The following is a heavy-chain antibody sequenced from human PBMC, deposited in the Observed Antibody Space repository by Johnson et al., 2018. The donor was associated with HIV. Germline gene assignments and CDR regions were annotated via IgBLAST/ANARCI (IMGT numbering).Heavy chain of an antibody. CDR2: ISSNGGST. D-gene: IGHD1-26*01. J-gene: IGHJ3*02. Sequence: VQLVESGGGLVQPGGSLRLSCAASGFTFSSYAMHWVRQAPGKGLEYVSAISSNGGSTYYANSVKGRFTISRDNSKNTLYLQMGSLRAEDMAVYYCARDLIVGAADAFDIWGQGTMVTVSS. CDR1: GFTFSSYA. V-gene: IGHV3-64*01. CDR3: ARDLIVGAADAFDI.